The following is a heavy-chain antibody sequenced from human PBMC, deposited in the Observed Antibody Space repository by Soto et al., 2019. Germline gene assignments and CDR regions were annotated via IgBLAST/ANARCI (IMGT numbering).Heavy chain of an antibody. CDR3: ARGGIRGVSGNWFDT. J-gene: IGHJ5*02. CDR2: IDSAGDA. D-gene: IGHD3-10*01. Sequence: EVQLVESGGGLVQPGGSLRLSCAASGFTFSSHDMHWVRQVTGKGLEWVSGIDSAGDAKYPASVKGRFTISRENAKNSLDLQMNSLRAGDTAVYYCARGGIRGVSGNWFDTWGQGTLVTVSS. CDR1: GFTFSSHD. V-gene: IGHV3-13*01.